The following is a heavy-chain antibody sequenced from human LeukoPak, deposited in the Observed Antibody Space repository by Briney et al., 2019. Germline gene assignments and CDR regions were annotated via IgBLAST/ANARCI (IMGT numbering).Heavy chain of an antibody. CDR2: ISGSGGDT. CDR3: AKDRQWLVRDAFDI. V-gene: IGHV3-23*01. J-gene: IGHJ3*02. Sequence: GGSLRLSCAASGFTFSSYAMTWVRQAPGKGLEWVSAISGSGGDTYYADSVKGRFTISRDNSKNMVYLQVNSLRADDTAVYYCAKDRQWLVRDAFDIWGQGTMVTVSS. CDR1: GFTFSSYA. D-gene: IGHD6-19*01.